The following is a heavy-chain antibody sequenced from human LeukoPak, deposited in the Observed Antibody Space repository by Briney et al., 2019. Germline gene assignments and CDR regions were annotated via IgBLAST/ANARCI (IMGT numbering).Heavy chain of an antibody. V-gene: IGHV1-18*01. CDR2: ISAYNGNT. D-gene: IGHD3-22*01. J-gene: IGHJ5*02. CDR1: GYTFTSYG. Sequence: GASVKVSCKASGYTFTSYGISWVRQAPGQGLEWMGWISAYNGNTNYAQKLQGRVTMTTDTSTSTAYMELRSLRSEDTAVYYCASAFYYDSSGWTNWFDPWGQGTLVTVSS. CDR3: ASAFYYDSSGWTNWFDP.